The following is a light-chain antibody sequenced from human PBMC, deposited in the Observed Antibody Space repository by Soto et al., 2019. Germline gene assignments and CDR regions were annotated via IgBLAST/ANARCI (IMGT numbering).Light chain of an antibody. CDR1: QSISSW. Sequence: DIQMTQSPSTLSASVGDRVTITCRASQSISSWLAWYQQKPGKDPKLLIYKASSLESGVTSSFSGSGSGTEFNLTISSLQPDSFANYDCQPYNSYPWTFGQGTKVEIK. V-gene: IGKV1-5*03. CDR3: QPYNSYPWT. J-gene: IGKJ1*01. CDR2: KAS.